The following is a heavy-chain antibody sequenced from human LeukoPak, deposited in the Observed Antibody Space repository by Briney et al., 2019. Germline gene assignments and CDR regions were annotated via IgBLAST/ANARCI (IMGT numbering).Heavy chain of an antibody. D-gene: IGHD6-13*01. V-gene: IGHV1-46*02. CDR2: INPSGGST. CDR3: AREASGIAADY. J-gene: IGHJ4*02. Sequence: ASVTVSCKSSGYTFNNYAMNWVRQAPGQGLEWMGIINPSGGSTSYAQKFQGRVTMTRDTSTSTVYMELSSLRSEDTAVYYCAREASGIAADYWGQGTLVTVSS. CDR1: GYTFNNYA.